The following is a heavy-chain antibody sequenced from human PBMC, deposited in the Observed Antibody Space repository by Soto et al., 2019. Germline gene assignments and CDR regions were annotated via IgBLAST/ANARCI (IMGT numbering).Heavy chain of an antibody. CDR3: ARDPTSCSGGRCNSVGWFDP. CDR2: ISFDGGEK. CDR1: GFTFIAYS. Sequence: QVQLVESGGGVVQPGRSLRLSCAASGFTFIAYSMHWVRQAPGKGLEWLAVISFDGGEKHYADSVKGRCTISRDNSNNTLYLHMNRLRDDDTAIYYCARDPTSCSGGRCNSVGWFDPWGQGTLVIVSS. J-gene: IGHJ5*02. D-gene: IGHD2-15*01. V-gene: IGHV3-30-3*01.